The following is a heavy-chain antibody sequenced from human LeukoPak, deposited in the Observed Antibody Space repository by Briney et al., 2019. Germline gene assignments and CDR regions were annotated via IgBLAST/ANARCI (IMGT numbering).Heavy chain of an antibody. D-gene: IGHD7-27*01. V-gene: IGHV3-7*01. Sequence: PGGSLRLSCAASGSTFSSYWMSWVRQAPGKGLEWVANIKQDGGEKYYVDSVKGRFTISRDNAKNSLYLQMNSLRAEDTAVYYCARRTNWGFMGDAFDIWGQGTMVTVSS. CDR2: IKQDGGEK. CDR1: GSTFSSYW. CDR3: ARRTNWGFMGDAFDI. J-gene: IGHJ3*02.